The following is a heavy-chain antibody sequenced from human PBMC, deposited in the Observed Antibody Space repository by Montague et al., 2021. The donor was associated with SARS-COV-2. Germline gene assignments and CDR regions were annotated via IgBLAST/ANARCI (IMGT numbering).Heavy chain of an antibody. D-gene: IGHD3-3*01. CDR2: IYYSGST. J-gene: IGHJ6*02. CDR1: GGSISSYY. Sequence: SETLSLTCTVSGGSISSYYWSWIRQPPGKGLEWIGYIYYSGSTDYNPSLKSRVTISVDTSKNQFSLKLSSVTAADTAVYYCARRRVTLRRYGMDVWGQGTTVTVSS. CDR3: ARRRVTLRRYGMDV. V-gene: IGHV4-59*08.